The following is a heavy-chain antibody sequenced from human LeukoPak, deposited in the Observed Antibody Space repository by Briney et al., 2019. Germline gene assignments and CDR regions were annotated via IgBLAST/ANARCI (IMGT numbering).Heavy chain of an antibody. J-gene: IGHJ4*02. CDR2: IIPIFGTA. D-gene: IGHD3-16*01. Sequence: SVKVSCKASGGTFSSYAISWVRQAPGQGLEWMGGIIPIFGTANYAQKLQGRVTMTTDTSTSTAYMELRSLRSDDTAVYYCAATAHDDDYWGQGTLVTVSS. CDR3: AATAHDDDY. CDR1: GGTFSSYA. V-gene: IGHV1-69*05.